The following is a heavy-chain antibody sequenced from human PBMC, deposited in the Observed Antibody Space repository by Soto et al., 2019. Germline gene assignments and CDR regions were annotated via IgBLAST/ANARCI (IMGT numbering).Heavy chain of an antibody. D-gene: IGHD3-22*01. V-gene: IGHV4-34*01. CDR1: GGSVNGYY. Sequence: SETLSLTCAVYGGSVNGYYWSWIRQPPGKGLEWIGEINHSGGTSYNPSLKSRVTISVDTSKNQFSLKLISVTAADTAVYYCARVSTYYFDSSGSYTSDYWGQGTLVTVSS. CDR3: ARVSTYYFDSSGSYTSDY. J-gene: IGHJ4*02. CDR2: INHSGGT.